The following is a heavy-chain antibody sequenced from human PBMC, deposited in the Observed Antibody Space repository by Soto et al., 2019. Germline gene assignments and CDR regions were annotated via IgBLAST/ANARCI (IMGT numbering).Heavy chain of an antibody. Sequence: EVQLVESGGGLVQSGGSLKLSCAASGFTLSGSSMHWVRQASGKGLEWVGRIRSKVNSYATAYAASVEGRFIISRDDSKNTTYLQMNSLKTEDTAVYYCTRRGTDRWDSGIGYWGQGTLVTVSS. CDR3: TRRGTDRWDSGIGY. CDR2: IRSKVNSYAT. V-gene: IGHV3-73*02. J-gene: IGHJ4*02. CDR1: GFTLSGSS. D-gene: IGHD1-26*01.